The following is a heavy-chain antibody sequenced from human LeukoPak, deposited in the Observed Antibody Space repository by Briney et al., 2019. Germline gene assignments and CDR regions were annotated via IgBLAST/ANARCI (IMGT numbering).Heavy chain of an antibody. CDR2: IWYDGSNK. Sequence: GGSLRLSCAASGFTFSSYAMHWVRQAPGKGLEWVAVIWYDGSNKYYADSVKGRFTISRDNSKNTLYLQMNSLRAEDTAVYYCARDCSYDSSGYPDYWGQGTLVTVSS. D-gene: IGHD3-22*01. V-gene: IGHV3-33*08. J-gene: IGHJ4*02. CDR3: ARDCSYDSSGYPDY. CDR1: GFTFSSYA.